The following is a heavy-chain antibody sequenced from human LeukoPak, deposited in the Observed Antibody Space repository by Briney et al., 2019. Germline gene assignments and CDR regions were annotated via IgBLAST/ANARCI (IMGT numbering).Heavy chain of an antibody. CDR2: ISAYNGNA. CDR1: GYTFTSYG. V-gene: IGHV1-18*04. Sequence: GASVKVSCKASGYTFTSYGISWVRQAPGQGLEWMGWISAYNGNANYAQKLQGRVTMTTDTSTSTAYMELRSLRSDDTAVYYCARAHCGSTSCRWFDPWGQGTLVTVSS. CDR3: ARAHCGSTSCRWFDP. D-gene: IGHD2-2*01. J-gene: IGHJ5*02.